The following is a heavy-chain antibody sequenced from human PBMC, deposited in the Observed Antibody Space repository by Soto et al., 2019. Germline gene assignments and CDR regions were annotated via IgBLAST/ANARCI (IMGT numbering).Heavy chain of an antibody. Sequence: GGSLRLSCAASGFTFSSYAMHWVRQAPGKGLEWVAVISHDGSNKYYADSVKGRFTISRDNSKNTLYLQMNSLRAEDTAVYYCARDXAVAGYYYYFCTDVLGQGTRVTVS. V-gene: IGHV3-30-3*01. CDR2: ISHDGSNK. J-gene: IGHJ6*02. CDR1: GFTFSSYA. CDR3: ARDXAVAGYYYYFCTDV. D-gene: IGHD6-19*01.